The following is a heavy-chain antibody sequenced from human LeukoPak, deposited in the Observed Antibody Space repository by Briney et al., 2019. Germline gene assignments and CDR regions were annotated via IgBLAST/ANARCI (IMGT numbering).Heavy chain of an antibody. V-gene: IGHV3-11*06. CDR3: ARDQCIAAALDY. CDR1: GFTFSDYY. Sequence: GGSLRLSCAASGFTFSDYYMSWIRQAPGKGLEWVSYISSSSSYTNYADSVKGRFTISRDNAKNSLYLQMNSLRAEDTAVYYCARDQCIAAALDYWGQGTLVTVSS. D-gene: IGHD6-13*01. J-gene: IGHJ4*02. CDR2: ISSSSSYT.